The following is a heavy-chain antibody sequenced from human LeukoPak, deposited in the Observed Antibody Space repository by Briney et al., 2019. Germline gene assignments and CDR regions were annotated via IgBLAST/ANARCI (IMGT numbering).Heavy chain of an antibody. Sequence: ASVKVSCKASGGTFSSYAISWVRQAPGQGLEWMGGIIPIFGTANYAQKFQGRVTITADKSTSTAYMELSSLRSEDMAVYYCARGAKFRSYGSGTYYTSLPFDPWGQGTLVTVSS. CDR2: IIPIFGTA. V-gene: IGHV1-69*06. D-gene: IGHD3-10*01. CDR3: ARGAKFRSYGSGTYYTSLPFDP. J-gene: IGHJ5*02. CDR1: GGTFSSYA.